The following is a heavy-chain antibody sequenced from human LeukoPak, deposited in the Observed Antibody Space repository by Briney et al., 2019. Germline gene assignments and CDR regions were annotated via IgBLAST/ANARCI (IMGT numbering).Heavy chain of an antibody. CDR2: ISGSGRNT. Sequence: QPGGSLRLSCAASGFTFINYAMSWVRQAPGKGLEWVSAISGSGRNTYYADFVKGRSTISRDNSKNTVYLQINSLRAEDTAVYYCAKDWADVPLVVATLGYWGQGTLVTVSS. D-gene: IGHD2-15*01. V-gene: IGHV3-23*01. J-gene: IGHJ4*02. CDR1: GFTFINYA. CDR3: AKDWADVPLVVATLGY.